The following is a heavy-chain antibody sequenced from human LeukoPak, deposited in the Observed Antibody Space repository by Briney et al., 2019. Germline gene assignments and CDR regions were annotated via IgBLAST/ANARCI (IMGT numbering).Heavy chain of an antibody. CDR3: AKVWSAHPNYYYMDV. D-gene: IGHD3-3*01. CDR1: GFTFSSYG. J-gene: IGHJ6*03. Sequence: GGSLRLSCAASGFTFSSYGMHWVRQAPGKGLEWVAVISHDGSNKHYADSVKGRFTISGDNSKNTLYLQMNSLGAEDTAVYYCAKVWSAHPNYYYMDVWGKGTTVTVSS. CDR2: ISHDGSNK. V-gene: IGHV3-30*18.